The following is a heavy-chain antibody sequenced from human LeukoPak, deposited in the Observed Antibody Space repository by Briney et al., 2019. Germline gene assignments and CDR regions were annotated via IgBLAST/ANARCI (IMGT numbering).Heavy chain of an antibody. J-gene: IGHJ4*02. Sequence: ASVKVSCKASGYTFTSYGISWVGQAPGQGIEWMGWISAYNGNTNYAQKLQGRVTITTETSTRKDYMEMRSLRSDDTAVYYCAREGSLEPTDYWGQGTLVTVSS. CDR1: GYTFTSYG. CDR2: ISAYNGNT. V-gene: IGHV1-18*01. D-gene: IGHD1-1*01. CDR3: AREGSLEPTDY.